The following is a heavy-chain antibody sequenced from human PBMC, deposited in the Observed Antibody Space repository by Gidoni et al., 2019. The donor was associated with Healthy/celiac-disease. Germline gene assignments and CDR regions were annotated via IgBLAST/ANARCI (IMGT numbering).Heavy chain of an antibody. Sequence: QVQLQQWGAGLLKPSETLSLTCAVYGGSFSGYSWSWIRQPPGKGLEWIGEINHSGSTNYNPSLKSRVTISVDTSKNQFSLKLSSVTAADTAVYYCARGLFRITIFGVVAWDAFDIWGQGTMVTVSS. CDR3: ARGLFRITIFGVVAWDAFDI. D-gene: IGHD3-3*01. CDR1: GGSFSGYS. CDR2: INHSGST. V-gene: IGHV4-34*01. J-gene: IGHJ3*02.